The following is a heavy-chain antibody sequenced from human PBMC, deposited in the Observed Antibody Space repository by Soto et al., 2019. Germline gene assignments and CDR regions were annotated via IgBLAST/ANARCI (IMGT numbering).Heavy chain of an antibody. CDR1: GYSISSGYY. CDR2: IYHSGNT. D-gene: IGHD2-2*01. V-gene: IGHV4-38-2*01. Sequence: PSETLSLTCSVSGYSISSGYYWGWIRQPPGKGLEWIGSIYHSGNTHYNPSLRSRVTVSVDTSKNQCSLKLSSVTAADTAVYYCARQYSSSSNWFDPWGQGXLVTVYS. J-gene: IGHJ5*02. CDR3: ARQYSSSSNWFDP.